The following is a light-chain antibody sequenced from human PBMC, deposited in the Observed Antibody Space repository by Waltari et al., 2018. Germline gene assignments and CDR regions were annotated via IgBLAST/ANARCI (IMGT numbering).Light chain of an antibody. J-gene: IGLJ3*02. CDR3: SSWTSSNTHWV. CDR1: TSDIGSNNS. Sequence: QSALTQPASVSGSPGQSITISCTGTTSDIGSNNSVSWYQQHPGKPPKLVIHGSTSRPSGVSDRFSASRSGNTASLTISGLQPEDEADYYCSSWTSSNTHWVFGGGTRLTVL. V-gene: IGLV2-14*01. CDR2: GST.